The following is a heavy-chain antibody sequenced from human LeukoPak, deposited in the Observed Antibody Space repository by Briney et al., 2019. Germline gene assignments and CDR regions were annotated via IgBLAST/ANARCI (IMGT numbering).Heavy chain of an antibody. V-gene: IGHV3-21*01. J-gene: IGHJ4*02. Sequence: GGSLRLSCAASGFTFSSYSMNWVRQAPGKGLEWVSSISSSSSYIYYADSAKGRFTISRDNAKNSLYLQMNSLRAEDTAVYYCARVTEAPYYFDYWGQGTLVTVSS. CDR3: ARVTEAPYYFDY. CDR2: ISSSSSYI. CDR1: GFTFSSYS.